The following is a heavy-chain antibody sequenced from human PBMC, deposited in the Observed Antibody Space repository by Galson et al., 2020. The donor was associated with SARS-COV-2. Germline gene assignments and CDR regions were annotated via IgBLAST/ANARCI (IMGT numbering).Heavy chain of an antibody. CDR1: GGSISNSGYY. Sequence: SETLSLTCSVSGGSISNSGYYWGWIRPPPGKGLEWIGSIYYSGNTYYNPSLKSRVTISVDTSKNQFSLKLSSVTAADTAVYYCARIIVVVRVAMFHFESWGQGNLVTVSS. V-gene: IGHV4-39*07. CDR3: ARIIVVVRVAMFHFES. CDR2: IYYSGNT. D-gene: IGHD2-2*01. J-gene: IGHJ4*02.